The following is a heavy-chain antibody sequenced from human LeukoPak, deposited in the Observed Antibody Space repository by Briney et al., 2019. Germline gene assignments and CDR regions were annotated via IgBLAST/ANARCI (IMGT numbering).Heavy chain of an antibody. CDR3: ARGGIWFGELSTFFDY. CDR1: GFTFSSYE. V-gene: IGHV3-20*04. D-gene: IGHD3-10*01. Sequence: GGSLRLSCAASGFTFSSYEMNWVRQAPGKGLEWVSGINWNGGSTGYADSVKGRFTISRDNAKNSLYLQMNSLRAEDTALYYCARGGIWFGELSTFFDYWGQGTLVTVSS. CDR2: INWNGGST. J-gene: IGHJ4*02.